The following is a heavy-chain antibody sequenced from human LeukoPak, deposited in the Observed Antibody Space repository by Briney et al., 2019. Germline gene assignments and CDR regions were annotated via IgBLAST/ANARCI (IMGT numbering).Heavy chain of an antibody. CDR3: ARGKSTSPLQKSWFDP. CDR1: GGSISSGGYY. CDR2: IYYSGST. J-gene: IGHJ5*02. Sequence: PSQTLSLTCTVSGGSISSGGYYWSWIRQHPGKGLEWIGYIYYSGSTYYNPSLKSRVTISVDTSKNQFSLKLSSVTAADTAVYYCARGKSTSPLQKSWFDPWGQGTLVTVSS. D-gene: IGHD2-2*01. V-gene: IGHV4-31*03.